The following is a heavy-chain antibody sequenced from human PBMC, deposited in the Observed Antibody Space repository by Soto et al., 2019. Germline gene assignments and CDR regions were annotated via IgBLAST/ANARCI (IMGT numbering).Heavy chain of an antibody. CDR1: GYTFTSFG. CDR2: ISAYNGNT. Sequence: QVQLVQSGAEVKKPGASVKVSCKASGYTFTSFGISWVRQAPGQGLEWMGWISAYNGNTNYAQKLQGRVTMTTDTSTSTAYMELRSLRPEDTAVYYCARDSRDPFGAYNWFDPWGQGTLVTVSS. J-gene: IGHJ5*02. D-gene: IGHD3-16*01. CDR3: ARDSRDPFGAYNWFDP. V-gene: IGHV1-18*04.